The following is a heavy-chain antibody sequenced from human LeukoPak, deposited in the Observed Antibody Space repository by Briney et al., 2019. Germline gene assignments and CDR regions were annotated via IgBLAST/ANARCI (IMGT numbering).Heavy chain of an antibody. V-gene: IGHV1-2*02. CDR3: ARVAAAGTPMGAFDI. J-gene: IGHJ3*02. CDR2: INPNSGGT. Sequence: ASVKVSCKASGDTFSKFGFSWVRLAPGQGLEWMGWINPNSGGTNYAQKFQGRVTMTRDTSISTAYMELSRLRSDDTAVYYCARVAAAGTPMGAFDIWGQGTMVTVSS. D-gene: IGHD6-13*01. CDR1: GDTFSKFG.